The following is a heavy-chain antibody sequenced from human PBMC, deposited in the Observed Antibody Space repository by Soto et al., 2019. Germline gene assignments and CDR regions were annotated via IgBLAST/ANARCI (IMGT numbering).Heavy chain of an antibody. J-gene: IGHJ4*02. Sequence: EVQLVESGGDLVPPGGSLRLSCVASGFNFSNYWMPWARQAPGKGLEWVANINQHGTEKFYVDSVEGRFSISRDNAYHSVYLQMNSLRAEDTAIYYCATDILDYWGQGTSVTVSS. CDR3: ATDILDY. CDR2: INQHGTEK. V-gene: IGHV3-7*05. CDR1: GFNFSNYW.